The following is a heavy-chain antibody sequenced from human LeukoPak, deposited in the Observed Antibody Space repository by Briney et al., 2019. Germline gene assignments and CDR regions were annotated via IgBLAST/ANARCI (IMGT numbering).Heavy chain of an antibody. CDR1: GGSISSSNW. CDR3: ARDRFAVGATTSPKYGMDV. Sequence: PSETLSLTCAVSGGSISSSNWWSWVRQPPGKGLEWIGEIYHSGSTNYNPSLKSRVTISVDKSKNQFSLKLSSVTAADTAVYYCARDRFAVGATTSPKYGMDVGGQGTTVTVSS. CDR2: IYHSGST. D-gene: IGHD1-26*01. J-gene: IGHJ6*02. V-gene: IGHV4-4*02.